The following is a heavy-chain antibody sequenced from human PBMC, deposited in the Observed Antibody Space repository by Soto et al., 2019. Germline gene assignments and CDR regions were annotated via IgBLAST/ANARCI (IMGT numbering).Heavy chain of an antibody. Sequence: PGGSLRLSCASSGFSVSNAWVSGVRQAPGKGLEWLGQIKSKKDSGTTDYAAPVKGRFIISRDDSENTLYLQMHNLKTEDTAVYYCTTTVVLVYATAPASNCDVWGQGTMVTGSS. D-gene: IGHD2-8*01. CDR2: IKSKKDSGTT. V-gene: IGHV3-15*01. J-gene: IGHJ3*01. CDR1: GFSVSNAW. CDR3: TTTVVLVYATAPASNCDV.